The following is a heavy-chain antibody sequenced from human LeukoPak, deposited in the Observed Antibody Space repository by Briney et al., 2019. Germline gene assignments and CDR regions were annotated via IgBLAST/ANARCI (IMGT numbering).Heavy chain of an antibody. CDR3: ASFTGYSSGWAFDY. CDR2: IYHSGST. J-gene: IGHJ4*02. CDR1: GGSISSSNW. Sequence: SETLSLTCAVSGGSISSSNWWSWVRQPPGKGLEWIGEIYHSGSTNYNPSLKSRVTISVDKSKNQFSLKLSSVTAADTAVYYCASFTGYSSGWAFDYWGQGTLVTVSS. D-gene: IGHD6-19*01. V-gene: IGHV4-4*02.